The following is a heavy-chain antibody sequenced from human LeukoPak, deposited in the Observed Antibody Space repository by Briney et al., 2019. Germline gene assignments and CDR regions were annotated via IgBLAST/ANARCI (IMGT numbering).Heavy chain of an antibody. J-gene: IGHJ3*02. V-gene: IGHV3-48*03. D-gene: IGHD3-3*01. CDR2: ISSSGSTI. CDR1: GFTFSSYE. Sequence: GGSLRLSCAASGFTFSSYEMNWVRQAPGKGLEWVSYISSSGSTIYYADSVKGRFTISRDNAKNSLYLQMNSLRAEDTAVYYCARELEWYNAFDIWGQGTMVTVSS. CDR3: ARELEWYNAFDI.